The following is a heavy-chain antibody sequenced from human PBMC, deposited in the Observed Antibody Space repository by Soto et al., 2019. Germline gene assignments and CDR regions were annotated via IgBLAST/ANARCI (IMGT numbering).Heavy chain of an antibody. V-gene: IGHV1-24*01. CDR3: AIVISTLSGPFDY. D-gene: IGHD5-12*01. CDR1: GYTLTELS. J-gene: IGHJ4*02. Sequence: APVKVSCKVSGYTLTELSMHWLRQAPGKGHVWMGGFDPDDRESIYAQKFQNRVTMTEYTSSETASMELSILRSEYTARLYCAIVISTLSGPFDYRGQGTLVTVSS. CDR2: FDPDDRES.